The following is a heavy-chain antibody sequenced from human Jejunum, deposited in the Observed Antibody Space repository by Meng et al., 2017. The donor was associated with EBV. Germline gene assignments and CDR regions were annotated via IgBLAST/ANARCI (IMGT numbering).Heavy chain of an antibody. CDR1: GCSISMGVDV. CDR2: VYQIGCI. Sequence: HLQLQVSGSGLAEPSETLSRAWAHPGCSISMGVDVCGWILQTPGKGLVWIGNVYQIGCIYYIPSVRSRVTLSVYRSKNQFSLKLTSVTAADTAVYCCARGGPAFCDYVPFDYWGQGTLVTVSS. D-gene: IGHD4-17*01. J-gene: IGHJ4*02. CDR3: ARGGPAFCDYVPFDY. V-gene: IGHV4-30-2*01.